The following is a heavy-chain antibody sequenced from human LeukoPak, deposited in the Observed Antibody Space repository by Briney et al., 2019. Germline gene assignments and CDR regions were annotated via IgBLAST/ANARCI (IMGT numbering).Heavy chain of an antibody. J-gene: IGHJ5*02. CDR2: INHDGSDT. CDR3: VRGGPSTWS. Sequence: PGGSLRLSCAASGFTFKLYWMHWVRQVPGRGSVWVSRINHDGSDTIYADSVRGRFTISRDDAKNTLYLQMNNLRAEDTAVYYCVRGGPSTWSWGQGTLATVSS. CDR1: GFTFKLYW. V-gene: IGHV3-74*01. D-gene: IGHD2-15*01.